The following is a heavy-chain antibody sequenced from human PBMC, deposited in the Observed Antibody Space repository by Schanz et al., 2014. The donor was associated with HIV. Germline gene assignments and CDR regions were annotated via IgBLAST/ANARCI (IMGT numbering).Heavy chain of an antibody. V-gene: IGHV3-9*01. CDR2: ISWNSGSI. Sequence: EVQLVESGGGLVKRGGXXXXXXVVSXFTFDDYAMHWVRQAPGKGLEWVSGISWNSGSIGYADSVKGRFTISRDNSKNTLYLQMNSLRAEDTAVYYCAKGSSLWSFXXXMDVWGQGTTVTVSS. CDR3: AKGSSLWSFXXXMDV. D-gene: IGHD3-10*01. J-gene: IGHJ6*02. CDR1: XFTFDDYA.